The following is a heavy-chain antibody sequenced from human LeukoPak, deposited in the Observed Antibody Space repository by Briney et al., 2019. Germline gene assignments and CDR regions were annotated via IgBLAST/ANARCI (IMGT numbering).Heavy chain of an antibody. D-gene: IGHD2-2*01. V-gene: IGHV3-53*01. J-gene: IGHJ6*02. CDR3: ARWSTSYFRGVYYYYYGMDV. CDR2: IYSGGAT. Sequence: PGGSLRLSCAASGFTVSSKYMTWVRQAPGKGLEWVSVIYSGGATYYIDSVKGRFTISRDNSKNTLYLQMNSLRAEDTAVYYCARWSTSYFRGVYYYYYGMDVWGQGTTVTVSS. CDR1: GFTVSSKY.